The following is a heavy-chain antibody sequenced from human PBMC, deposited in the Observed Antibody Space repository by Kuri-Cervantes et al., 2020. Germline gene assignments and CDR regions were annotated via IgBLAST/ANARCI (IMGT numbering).Heavy chain of an antibody. CDR2: IDHSGST. V-gene: IGHV4-38-2*01. D-gene: IGHD2-15*01. CDR1: GYSISSGYF. Sequence: GSLRLSCAVSGYSISSGYFWGWIRQPPGKGLEWIGSIDHSGSTYYNPSLKSRVTISVDTSKNQFSLKLSSVTAADTAVYYCARLRGECSGGRCYRYYFDYWGQGTLVTVSS. J-gene: IGHJ4*02. CDR3: ARLRGECSGGRCYRYYFDY.